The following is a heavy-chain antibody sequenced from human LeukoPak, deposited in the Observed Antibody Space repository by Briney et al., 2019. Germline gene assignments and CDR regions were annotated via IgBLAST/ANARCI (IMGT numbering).Heavy chain of an antibody. CDR3: AKGKIYYDILTGHDY. Sequence: GGSLRLSCAASGFTFSSYAMCWVRQAPGKGREWVSAISGSGGSTYFADSVKGRFTISRDNSKNTLYLQMNSLRPEDTAVYYCAKGKIYYDILTGHDYWGRGTLVTVSS. D-gene: IGHD3-9*01. V-gene: IGHV3-23*01. CDR1: GFTFSSYA. J-gene: IGHJ4*02. CDR2: ISGSGGST.